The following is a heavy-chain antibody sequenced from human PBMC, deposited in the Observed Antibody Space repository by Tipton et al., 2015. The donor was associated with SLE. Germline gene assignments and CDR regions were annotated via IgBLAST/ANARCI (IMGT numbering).Heavy chain of an antibody. CDR3: ARDGRGYSGYLNWFDP. V-gene: IGHV4-59*01. J-gene: IGHJ5*02. Sequence: TLSLTCTVSGGSISSYYWSWIRQPPGKGLEWIGYIYYSGSTNYNPSLKSRVTISVDTSKNQFSLKLSSVTAADTAVYYCARDGRGYSGYLNWFDPWGQGTLVTVSS. CDR1: GGSISSYY. CDR2: IYYSGST. D-gene: IGHD5-12*01.